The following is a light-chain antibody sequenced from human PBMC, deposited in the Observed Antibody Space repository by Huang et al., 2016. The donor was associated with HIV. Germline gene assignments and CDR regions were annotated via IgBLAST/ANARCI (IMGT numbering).Light chain of an antibody. CDR1: QSVSSS. Sequence: EIVLTQSPATLSLSPGERATLSCRASQSVSSSLAWYQQKPGQAPRLLIYDASNRATGISARFSGSGSGTDFTLTISSLEPEDFAVYYCQQRSNWPLTFGGGTKVEIK. CDR3: QQRSNWPLT. V-gene: IGKV3-11*01. J-gene: IGKJ4*01. CDR2: DAS.